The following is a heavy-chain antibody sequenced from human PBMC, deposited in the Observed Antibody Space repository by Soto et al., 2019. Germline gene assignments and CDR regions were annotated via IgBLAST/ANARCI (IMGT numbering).Heavy chain of an antibody. Sequence: ASVKVSCKASGYTFTSYGISWVRQAPGQGLEWMGWISAYNGNTNYAQKLQGRVTMTTDASTSTAYMELSSLRSEDTAVYYCARGGYFDSSNYLAYWGLGTLVTVSS. CDR1: GYTFTSYG. J-gene: IGHJ4*02. D-gene: IGHD3-22*01. CDR3: ARGGYFDSSNYLAY. CDR2: ISAYNGNT. V-gene: IGHV1-18*04.